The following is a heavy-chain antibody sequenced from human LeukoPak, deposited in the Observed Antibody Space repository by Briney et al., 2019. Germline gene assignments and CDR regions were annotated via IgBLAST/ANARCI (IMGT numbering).Heavy chain of an antibody. Sequence: KTGGSLRLSCAASGFTFSSYEMNWVRQAPGKGLEWVSYISSSGSTIYYADSVKGRFTISRDNAKNTLYLQMNSLRAEDTAVYYCTFSSYGDHVGVDAFDIWGQGTMVTVSS. V-gene: IGHV3-48*03. CDR1: GFTFSSYE. D-gene: IGHD4/OR15-4a*01. J-gene: IGHJ3*02. CDR3: TFSSYGDHVGVDAFDI. CDR2: ISSSGSTI.